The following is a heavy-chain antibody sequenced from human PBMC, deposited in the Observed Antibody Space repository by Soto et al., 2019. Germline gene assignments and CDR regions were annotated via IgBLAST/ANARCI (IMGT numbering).Heavy chain of an antibody. CDR2: ISPYTGNT. CDR3: VMVDNYVTPTPQDV. CDR1: GYIFVNYG. V-gene: IGHV1-18*01. J-gene: IGHJ6*02. Sequence: QVQLVQSGDEVKKPGASVKVSCKASGYIFVNYGTAWVRQAPGQGLKWMGWISPYTGNTHSATKVQGRLTMTTDTSTSTAYMDLGSLTSHYTAVYYCVMVDNYVTPTPQDVWGQGTTVTVSS. D-gene: IGHD3-16*01.